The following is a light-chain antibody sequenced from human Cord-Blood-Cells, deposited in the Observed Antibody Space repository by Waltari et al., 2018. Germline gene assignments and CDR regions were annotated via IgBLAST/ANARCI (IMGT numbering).Light chain of an antibody. J-gene: IGKJ1*01. CDR2: GAS. V-gene: IGKV3-20*01. Sequence: EIVLTQSPGTLSLSPGERATLSCRASQSVSSSYLAWYQQKPGQAPRLLIYGASSRAPRIPDRFSGGGSGTDFTLTISGLGPEDFAVYYCQQCGSSPRAFGQGTGVEI. CDR1: QSVSSSY. CDR3: QQCGSSPRA.